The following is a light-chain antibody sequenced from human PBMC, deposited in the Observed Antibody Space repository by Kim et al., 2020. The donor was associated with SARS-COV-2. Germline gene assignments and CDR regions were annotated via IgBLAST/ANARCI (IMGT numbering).Light chain of an antibody. CDR1: SSDSGEYNY. V-gene: IGLV2-8*01. CDR3: SSYAGTNNRVV. CDR2: EVS. J-gene: IGLJ2*01. Sequence: QSGTIACTGTSSDSGEYNYVSWNQQHPGEAPKLMIFEVSKRPSGVPGRFSGSKSGNTASLTVSGLQAEDEADYYCSSYAGTNNRVVFGGGTQLTVL.